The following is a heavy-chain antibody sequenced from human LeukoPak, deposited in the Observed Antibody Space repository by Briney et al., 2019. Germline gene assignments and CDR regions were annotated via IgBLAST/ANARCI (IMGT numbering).Heavy chain of an antibody. CDR1: GSTFSSYA. CDR2: IIPILGIA. CDR3: AREEPYYYDSSGYYKNY. D-gene: IGHD3-22*01. Sequence: SVKVSCKASGSTFSSYAISWVRQAPGQGLEWMGRIIPILGIANYAQKFQGRVTITADKSTSTAYMELSSLRSEDTAVYYCAREEPYYYDSSGYYKNYWGQGTLVTVSS. V-gene: IGHV1-69*04. J-gene: IGHJ4*02.